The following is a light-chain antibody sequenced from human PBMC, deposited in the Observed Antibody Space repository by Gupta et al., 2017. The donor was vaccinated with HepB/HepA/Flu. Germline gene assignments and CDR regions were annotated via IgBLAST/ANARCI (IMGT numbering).Light chain of an antibody. J-gene: IGKJ5*01. V-gene: IGKV3-11*01. CDR1: QSVSSY. CDR2: DAS. Sequence: EIVLTQSPATLSLSPAERATLSCRASQSVSSYVSWYQQKPGQAPRLLIYDASNRSTVIPAMFSSSGSGTVCPLIISSLEPEYVAFYCCQQISYRPTFGQGTRVEIK. CDR3: QQISYRPT.